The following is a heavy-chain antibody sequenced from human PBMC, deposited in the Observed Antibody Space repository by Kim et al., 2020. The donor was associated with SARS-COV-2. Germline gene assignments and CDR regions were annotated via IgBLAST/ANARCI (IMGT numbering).Heavy chain of an antibody. V-gene: IGHV4-39*01. J-gene: IGHJ4*01. CDR3: ARQVRDSSGWYPFDY. D-gene: IGHD6-19*01. CDR1: GGSISSSSYY. Sequence: SETLSLTCTVSGGSISSSSYYWGWIRQPPGKGLEWIGSIYYSGSTYYNPSLKSRVTISVDTSKNQFSLKLSSVTAADTDVYYCARQVRDSSGWYPFDYWG. CDR2: IYYSGST.